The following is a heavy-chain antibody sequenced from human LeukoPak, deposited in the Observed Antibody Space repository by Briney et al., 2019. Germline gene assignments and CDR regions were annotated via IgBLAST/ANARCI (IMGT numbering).Heavy chain of an antibody. V-gene: IGHV3-9*01. CDR2: ISWKSDSI. CDR3: AKDILKGGGRPRDAFDI. D-gene: IGHD2-15*01. J-gene: IGHJ3*02. CDR1: GFTFDDYA. Sequence: SLRLSCAASGFTFDDYAMHWVRQAPGKGLEWVSCISWKSDSIGYADSVKGRFTISRDNAKNSLYLQMNSLRAEDTALYYCAKDILKGGGRPRDAFDIWGQGTMVTVSS.